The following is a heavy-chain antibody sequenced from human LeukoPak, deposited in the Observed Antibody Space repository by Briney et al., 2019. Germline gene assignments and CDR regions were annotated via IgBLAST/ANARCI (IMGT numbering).Heavy chain of an antibody. CDR3: ARDIVVAGSDY. CDR2: ISSSSSNI. Sequence: PGGSLRPSCAASGFTFSSYSMNWVRQAPGKGLEWASSISSSSSNIYYADSVKGRFTISRDNAKNSLYLQMNSLRAEDTAVYYCARDIVVAGSDYWGQGTLVTVSS. CDR1: GFTFSSYS. J-gene: IGHJ4*02. D-gene: IGHD2-21*01. V-gene: IGHV3-21*01.